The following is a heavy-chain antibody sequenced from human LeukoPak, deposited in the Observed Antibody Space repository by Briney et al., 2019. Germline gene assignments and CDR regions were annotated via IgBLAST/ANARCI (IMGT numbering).Heavy chain of an antibody. CDR1: GDSISSYY. CDR2: IYYSGST. V-gene: IGHV4-59*01. J-gene: IGHJ5*02. CDR3: ARSGITIFGVVTMNWFDP. Sequence: SETLSLTCTVSGDSISSYYWSWIRQPPGKGLEWIGYIYYSGSTNYNPSLKSRVTISVDTSKNQFSLKLSSVTAADTAVYYCARSGITIFGVVTMNWFDPWGQGTLVTVSS. D-gene: IGHD3-3*01.